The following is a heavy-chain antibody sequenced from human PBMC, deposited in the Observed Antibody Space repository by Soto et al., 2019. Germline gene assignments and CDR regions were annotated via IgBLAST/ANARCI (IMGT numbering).Heavy chain of an antibody. J-gene: IGHJ6*03. Sequence: ASVKVSCKASGYTFTSYGISWVRQAPGQGLEWMGWISAYNGNTNYAQKLQGRVTMTTDTSTSTAYMELRSLRSDDTAVYYCARVQDTTVGSSSILAPHYYYYYMDVWGKGTTVTVSS. V-gene: IGHV1-18*01. CDR2: ISAYNGNT. CDR3: ARVQDTTVGSSSILAPHYYYYYMDV. CDR1: GYTFTSYG. D-gene: IGHD6-6*01.